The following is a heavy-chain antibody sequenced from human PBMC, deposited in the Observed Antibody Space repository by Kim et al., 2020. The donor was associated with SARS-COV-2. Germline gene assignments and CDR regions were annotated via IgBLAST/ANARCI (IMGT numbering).Heavy chain of an antibody. D-gene: IGHD3-22*01. CDR1: GFTFSSYA. Sequence: GGSLRLSCAASGFTFSSYAMSWVRQAPGKGLEWVSTVSTNGATTHYADSVKGRFTISRDNSKNTLYLQVSSLRAEDTAVYSCARVDGGQYYEAFDIWGQGTMVTVSS. CDR2: VSTNGATT. V-gene: IGHV3-23*01. J-gene: IGHJ3*02. CDR3: ARVDGGQYYEAFDI.